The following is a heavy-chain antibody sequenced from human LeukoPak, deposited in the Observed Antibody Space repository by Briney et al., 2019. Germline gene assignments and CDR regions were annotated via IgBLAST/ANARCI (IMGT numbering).Heavy chain of an antibody. CDR3: FGGDY. Sequence: GGSLRLSCAASGFTFSQYWMYWVRQAPGKGLVWVSYISTDGSIINDADSVKGRLTISRDNAKNTLYLQLNSLRVDDTAVYYCFGGDYWGQGTLVTVSS. D-gene: IGHD3-10*01. V-gene: IGHV3-74*01. CDR2: ISTDGSII. J-gene: IGHJ4*02. CDR1: GFTFSQYW.